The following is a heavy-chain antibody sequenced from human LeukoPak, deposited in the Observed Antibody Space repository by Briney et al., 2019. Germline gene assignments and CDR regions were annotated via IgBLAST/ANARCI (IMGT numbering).Heavy chain of an antibody. V-gene: IGHV3-53*01. CDR2: IYSGGNT. D-gene: IGHD3-3*02. CDR1: GFTVISNY. Sequence: GGSLRLSCAASGFTVISNYMSWVRQAPGKGLEWVSVIYSGGNTYYADSVEGRFTISRDNSKNTLYLQMKTLKAEDTAVYYCARDLHPRLAGFFDYWGQGTLVTVFS. J-gene: IGHJ4*02. CDR3: ARDLHPRLAGFFDY.